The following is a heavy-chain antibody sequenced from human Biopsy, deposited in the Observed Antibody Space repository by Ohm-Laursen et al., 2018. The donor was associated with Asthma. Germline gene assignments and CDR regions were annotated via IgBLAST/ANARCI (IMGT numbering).Heavy chain of an antibody. D-gene: IGHD2-2*01. Sequence: GSSVTASCKSLGGTFNTYVIGWARQAPRHWLGWMGGIDSGLRTTTSPQKVQDRVTITADDSTSTVYMELSSLRSEDTAVYYCARKAGSCISRTCYSLDFWGQGTLVTVSS. CDR3: ARKAGSCISRTCYSLDF. V-gene: IGHV1-69*01. CDR1: GGTFNTYV. CDR2: IDSGLRTT. J-gene: IGHJ4*02.